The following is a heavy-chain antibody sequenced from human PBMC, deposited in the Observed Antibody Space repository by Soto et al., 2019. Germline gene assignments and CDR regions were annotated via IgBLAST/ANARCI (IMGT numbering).Heavy chain of an antibody. V-gene: IGHV1-46*01. CDR2: INPSGGST. D-gene: IGHD3-22*01. CDR1: GYTFTSYY. CDR3: ARERITMIGGYYYYGMDV. Sequence: ASVKVSCKASGYTFTSYYMHWVRQAPGQGLEWMGIINPSGGSTSYAQKFQGRVTMTRDTSTSTVYMELSSLRSEDTAVYYCARERITMIGGYYYYGMDVWGQGTTVTVSS. J-gene: IGHJ6*02.